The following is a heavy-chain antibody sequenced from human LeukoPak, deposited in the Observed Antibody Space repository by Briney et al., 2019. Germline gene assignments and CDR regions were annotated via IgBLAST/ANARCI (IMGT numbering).Heavy chain of an antibody. V-gene: IGHV4-31*11. CDR2: IYYSGST. Sequence: TLSLTCAVSGGSISSGGYSWSWIRQPPGKGLEWIGYIYYSGSTYYNPSLKSRVTISVDTSKNQFSLKLSSVTPEDTAVYYCARQGVRDYRFDYWGQGTLVTVSS. CDR3: ARQGVRDYRFDY. CDR1: GGSISSGGYS. D-gene: IGHD3-16*02. J-gene: IGHJ4*02.